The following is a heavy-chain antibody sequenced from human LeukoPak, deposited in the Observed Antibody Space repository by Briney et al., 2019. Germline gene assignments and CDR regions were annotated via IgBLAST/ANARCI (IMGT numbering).Heavy chain of an antibody. CDR2: ISYDGSNK. CDR3: AKGDSSGYYYDY. V-gene: IGHV3-30*18. D-gene: IGHD3-22*01. CDR1: GFTFSSYG. J-gene: IGHJ4*02. Sequence: HPGGSLRLSCAASGFTFSSYGMHWVRQAPGKGLEWVAVISYDGSNKYYADSVKGRFTISRDNSKNTLYLQMNSLRAEDTAVYYCAKGDSSGYYYDYWGQGTLVTVSS.